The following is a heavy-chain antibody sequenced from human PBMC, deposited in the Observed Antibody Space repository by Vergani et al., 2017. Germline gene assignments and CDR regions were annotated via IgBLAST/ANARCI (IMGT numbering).Heavy chain of an antibody. Sequence: QLQLPESGPGLVKPSETLSLTCTVSGGSISSSSYYWGWIRQPPGKGLEWIGSIYYSGSTYYNPSLKSRVTISVDTSKNQFSLKLSSVTAADTAVYYCARRTTMVWGGLGNAWYWFDYWGQGTLVTVSS. CDR1: GGSISSSSYY. D-gene: IGHD3-10*01. CDR3: ARRTTMVWGGLGNAWYWFDY. J-gene: IGHJ4*02. V-gene: IGHV4-39*01. CDR2: IYYSGST.